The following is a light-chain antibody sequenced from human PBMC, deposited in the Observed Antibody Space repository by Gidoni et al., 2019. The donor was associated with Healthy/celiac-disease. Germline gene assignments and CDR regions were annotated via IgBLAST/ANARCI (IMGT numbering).Light chain of an antibody. V-gene: IGKV1-5*03. CDR2: KAS. J-gene: IGKJ1*01. Sequence: DIEMTQSPSTLSASVGHRVTITCRARQSISSWLAWYQQKPGKAPKLLIYKASSLASGVPARFSGSGSGTEFTLTISRLQPDDFATYYCQQYNSYSPTFGQGTKVEIK. CDR1: QSISSW. CDR3: QQYNSYSPT.